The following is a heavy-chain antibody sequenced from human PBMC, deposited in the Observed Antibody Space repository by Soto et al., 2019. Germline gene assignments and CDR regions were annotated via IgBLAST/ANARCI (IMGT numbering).Heavy chain of an antibody. D-gene: IGHD3-10*01. J-gene: IGHJ6*02. Sequence: ASVKVSCKASGGTFSSYAISWVRQAPGQGLEWMGGIIPIFGTANYAQKFQGRVTITADKSTSTAYMELSSLRSEDTAVYYCARDRVTMVRGAEVPYYYYGMDVWGQGTTVTVSS. CDR2: IIPIFGTA. CDR3: ARDRVTMVRGAEVPYYYYGMDV. CDR1: GGTFSSYA. V-gene: IGHV1-69*06.